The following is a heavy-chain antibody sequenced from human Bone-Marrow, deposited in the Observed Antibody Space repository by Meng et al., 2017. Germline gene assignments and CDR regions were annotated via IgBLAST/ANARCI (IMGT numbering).Heavy chain of an antibody. V-gene: IGHV1-18*01. Sequence: ASVKVSCKASGYTFTSYGISWVRQAPGQGLEWMGWISAYNGNTNYAQKLQGRVTMTTDTSTSTAYMELRSLRSDDTAVYYCARERYDYVWGSYRYDAFDIWGQGKMV. CDR2: ISAYNGNT. J-gene: IGHJ3*02. CDR1: GYTFTSYG. CDR3: ARERYDYVWGSYRYDAFDI. D-gene: IGHD3-16*02.